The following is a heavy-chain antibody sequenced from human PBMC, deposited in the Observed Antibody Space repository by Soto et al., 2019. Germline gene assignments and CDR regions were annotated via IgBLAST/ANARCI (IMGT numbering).Heavy chain of an antibody. CDR1: GFTFSGYG. J-gene: IGHJ3*02. Sequence: QVQLVESGGGVVQPGRSLRLSCAASGFTFSGYGMHWVRQAPGKGLEWVAVISYDGSNKYYADSVKGRLTISRDNSQNTLYLQMNSLRAEDTAVYYCAKGYYGGNSHAFYIWGQGTLVTVSS. CDR3: AKGYYGGNSHAFYI. CDR2: ISYDGSNK. V-gene: IGHV3-30*18. D-gene: IGHD4-17*01.